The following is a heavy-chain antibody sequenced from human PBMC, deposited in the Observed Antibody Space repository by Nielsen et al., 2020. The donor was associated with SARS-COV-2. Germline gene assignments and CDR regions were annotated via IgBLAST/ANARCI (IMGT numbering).Heavy chain of an antibody. CDR2: FDPEDGET. CDR1: GYTFTGYY. V-gene: IGHV1-24*01. J-gene: IGHJ6*02. D-gene: IGHD2-8*01. Sequence: ASVKVSCKASGYTFTGYYMHWVRQAGTGLEWMGGFDPEDGETIYAQKFQGRVTMTEDTSTDTAYMELSSLRSEDTAVYYCATQLPPISGMVYAPYYYNGMDVWGQGTPFTVSS. CDR3: ATQLPPISGMVYAPYYYNGMDV.